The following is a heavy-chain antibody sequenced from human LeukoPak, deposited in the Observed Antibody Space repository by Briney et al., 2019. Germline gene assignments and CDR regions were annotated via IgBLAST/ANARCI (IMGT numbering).Heavy chain of an antibody. Sequence: GGSLRLSCAASGFTFSSYSRNWVRQAPGKGLEWVSSISSSSSYIYYADSVKGRFTISRDNAKNSLYLQMNSLRAEDTAVYYCATQGSSSGWYSGTQGYDWFDPWGQGTLVTVSS. CDR1: GFTFSSYS. J-gene: IGHJ5*02. CDR2: ISSSSSYI. CDR3: ATQGSSSGWYSGTQGYDWFDP. V-gene: IGHV3-21*01. D-gene: IGHD6-19*01.